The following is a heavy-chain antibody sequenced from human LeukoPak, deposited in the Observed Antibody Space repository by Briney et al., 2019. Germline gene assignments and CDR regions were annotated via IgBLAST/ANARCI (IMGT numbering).Heavy chain of an antibody. CDR3: AREGAKDSSSSYVVYYYYYMDV. J-gene: IGHJ6*03. Sequence: GESLRLSCAASGFTFSSYAMHWVRQAPGKGLEWVAVISYDGSNKYYADSVKGRFTISRDNSKNTLYLQMNSLRAEDTAVYYCAREGAKDSSSSYVVYYYYYMDVWGKGTTVTVSS. CDR2: ISYDGSNK. V-gene: IGHV3-30*04. D-gene: IGHD6-6*01. CDR1: GFTFSSYA.